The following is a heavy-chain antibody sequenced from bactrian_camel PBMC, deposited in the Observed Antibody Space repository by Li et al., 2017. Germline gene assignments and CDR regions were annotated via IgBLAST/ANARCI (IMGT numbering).Heavy chain of an antibody. V-gene: IGHV3S31*01. D-gene: IGHD2*01. CDR2: INSGGLDP. CDR1: GFTFSSYA. J-gene: IGHJ4*01. Sequence: VQLVESGGGLVQPGGSLRLSCTAFGFTFSSYAMNWVRQAPGKGLEWVSNINSGGLDPYYADSVKGRFIISRDNAKNTLYLQLNSLKTEDTAMYYSAKDGSWFEYTNWGQGTQVTVS. CDR3: AKDGSWFEYTN.